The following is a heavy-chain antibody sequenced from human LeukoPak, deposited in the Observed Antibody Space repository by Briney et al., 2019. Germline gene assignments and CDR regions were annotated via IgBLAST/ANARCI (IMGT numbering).Heavy chain of an antibody. V-gene: IGHV3-7*01. Sequence: PGGSLRLSCAASGFTFSSCWMNWVRQAPGKGLEWVANIKQDGTEKYFVDSVKGRFTISRDNAKNSLYLQMNSLRAEDTAVYYCARESYMDVWGKGTTVTISS. J-gene: IGHJ6*03. CDR3: ARESYMDV. CDR2: IKQDGTEK. CDR1: GFTFSSCW.